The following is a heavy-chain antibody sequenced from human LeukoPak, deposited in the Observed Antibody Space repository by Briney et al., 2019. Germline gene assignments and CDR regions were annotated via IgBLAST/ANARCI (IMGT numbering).Heavy chain of an antibody. Sequence: QSGGSLRLSCEGSGFTFSSYWMSWVRQAPGKGLEWVANIKQDGSEKYYVDSVKGRFTISRDNAKNSLYLQMNSLRAEDTAVYYCARATRPIAVAGTGFDYWGQGTLVTVSS. CDR3: ARATRPIAVAGTGFDY. V-gene: IGHV3-7*01. J-gene: IGHJ4*02. CDR2: IKQDGSEK. CDR1: GFTFSSYW. D-gene: IGHD6-19*01.